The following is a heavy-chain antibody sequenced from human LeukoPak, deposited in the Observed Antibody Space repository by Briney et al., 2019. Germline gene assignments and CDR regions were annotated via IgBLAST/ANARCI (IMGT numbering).Heavy chain of an antibody. CDR1: GGSISSYY. V-gene: IGHV4-59*01. J-gene: IGHJ4*02. CDR3: ARARYDSSGLRFDY. D-gene: IGHD3-22*01. Sequence: SETLSLTCTVSGGSISSYYWSWIRQPPGKGLEWIGYIYYSGSTNYNPSLKSRVTISVDTSKNQFSLKLSSVTAADTAVYYCARARYDSSGLRFDYWGQGTLVTVSS. CDR2: IYYSGST.